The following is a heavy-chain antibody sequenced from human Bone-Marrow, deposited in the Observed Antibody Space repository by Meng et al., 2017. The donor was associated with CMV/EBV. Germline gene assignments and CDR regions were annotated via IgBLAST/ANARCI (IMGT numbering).Heavy chain of an antibody. D-gene: IGHD6-6*01. J-gene: IGHJ6*02. CDR2: ISYDGNNK. V-gene: IGHV3-30-3*01. CDR3: ARTRIAARWTRTNYYGMDV. Sequence: FSSFAVHWVRQTPGKGLEWVAVISYDGNNKYFADSEKGRFTLSRDNSKNTVYLQMNSLRPGDTAVYYCARTRIAARWTRTNYYGMDVWGQGTLVTVSS. CDR1: FSSFA.